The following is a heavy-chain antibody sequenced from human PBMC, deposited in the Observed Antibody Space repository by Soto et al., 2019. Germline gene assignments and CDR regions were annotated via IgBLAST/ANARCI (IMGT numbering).Heavy chain of an antibody. CDR2: MFYSGNT. J-gene: IGHJ4*02. V-gene: IGHV4-39*01. CDR3: VSPEGYYDSSGYTLDF. CDR1: GDSIRSSTYY. D-gene: IGHD3-22*01. Sequence: QVQLQESGPGLVKPSETLSLTCTVSGDSIRSSTYYWGWIRQPPGKGLEWIGSMFYSGNTYYNPSLKSRGTLSIDTSKNQFSLKLNSVTAADTAVYYCVSPEGYYDSSGYTLDFWGQGTLVTVSS.